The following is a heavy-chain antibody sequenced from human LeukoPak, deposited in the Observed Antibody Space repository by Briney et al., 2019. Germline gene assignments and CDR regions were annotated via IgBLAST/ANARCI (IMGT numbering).Heavy chain of an antibody. D-gene: IGHD2-2*01. CDR2: IYYSGST. J-gene: IGHJ4*02. Sequence: SRTLSLTCTVSGGSISSGGFYWSWIRQHPGKGLEWIGYIYYSGSTYYNPSLKSRVTISVDTSKNQFSLKLSSVTAADTAVYYCARGREGIVVVPAAMIYFDYWGQGTLVTVSS. V-gene: IGHV4-31*03. CDR1: GGSISSGGFY. CDR3: ARGREGIVVVPAAMIYFDY.